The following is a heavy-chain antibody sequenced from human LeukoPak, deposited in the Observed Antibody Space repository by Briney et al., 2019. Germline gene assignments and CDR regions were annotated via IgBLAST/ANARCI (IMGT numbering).Heavy chain of an antibody. CDR1: GGSISSYY. J-gene: IGHJ4*02. V-gene: IGHV4-59*08. CDR3: ARQQEQWLVANPFFDY. Sequence: SETLSLTCTVSGGSISSYYWSWIRQPPGKGLEWIGYIYYSGSTNYNPSLKSRVTISVDTPKNQFSLKLSSVTAADTAVYYCARQQEQWLVANPFFDYWGQGTLVTVSS. D-gene: IGHD6-19*01. CDR2: IYYSGST.